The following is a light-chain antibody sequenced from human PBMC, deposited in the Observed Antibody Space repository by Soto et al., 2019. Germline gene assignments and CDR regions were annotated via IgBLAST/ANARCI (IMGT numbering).Light chain of an antibody. Sequence: QSVLTQPASVSGSIGQSITISCTGTSSDVGSYNLVSWYQQHPGKAPKLMIYEGTKRPSGASNRFSGSKSGNTASLTISGLQAEDEADYYCCSYAGSSYVFGAGTKVTV. CDR1: SSDVGSYNL. CDR2: EGT. J-gene: IGLJ1*01. CDR3: CSYAGSSYV. V-gene: IGLV2-23*01.